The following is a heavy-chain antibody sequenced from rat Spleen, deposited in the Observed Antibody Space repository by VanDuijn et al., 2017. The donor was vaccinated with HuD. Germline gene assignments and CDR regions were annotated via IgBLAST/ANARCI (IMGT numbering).Heavy chain of an antibody. D-gene: IGHD4-1*01. CDR3: ASLGYGHTPIWFPY. J-gene: IGHJ3*01. CDR2: ISTGGGNT. Sequence: EVQLVESDGGLVQPGRSLKLSCAASGFTFSNYDMALVRQAPTKGLEWVAYISTGGGNTYYRDSVKGRFTISRDNAKSTLYLQMDSLRSEDTATYYCASLGYGHTPIWFPYWGQGTLVTVSS. V-gene: IGHV5S23*01. CDR1: GFTFSNYD.